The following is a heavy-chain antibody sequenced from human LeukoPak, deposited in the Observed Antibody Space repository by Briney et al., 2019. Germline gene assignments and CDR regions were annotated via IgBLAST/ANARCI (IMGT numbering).Heavy chain of an antibody. Sequence: GGSLRLSCAASGFTFSSYAMSWVRQAPGKGLEWVSAISGGGGSTYYADSVKGRFTISRDNSKNTLYLQMNSLRTEDTAVYYCAKATMTVVVTFFDYWGQGTLVTVSS. V-gene: IGHV3-23*01. D-gene: IGHD3-22*01. J-gene: IGHJ4*02. CDR1: GFTFSSYA. CDR3: AKATMTVVVTFFDY. CDR2: ISGGGGST.